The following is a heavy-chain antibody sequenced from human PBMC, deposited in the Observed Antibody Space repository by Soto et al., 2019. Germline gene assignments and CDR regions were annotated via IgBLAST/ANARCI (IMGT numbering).Heavy chain of an antibody. Sequence: SPTLSLTCAISGDSVSSNSAAWNWTRQSPSRGLEWLGRTYYRSKWYNEYAVSVKSRITIKPDTSKNQFSLQLNSVIPEDTAVYYCAGMQDGALAYWGQGSLVTVSS. J-gene: IGHJ4*02. CDR2: TYYRSKWYN. D-gene: IGHD1-26*01. CDR3: AGMQDGALAY. CDR1: GDSVSSNSAA. V-gene: IGHV6-1*01.